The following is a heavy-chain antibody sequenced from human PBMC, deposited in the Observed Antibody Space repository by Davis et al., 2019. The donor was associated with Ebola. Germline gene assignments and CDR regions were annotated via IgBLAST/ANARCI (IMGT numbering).Heavy chain of an antibody. CDR3: ARDKGTVTPSDY. Sequence: AASVKVSCKAPGYTFTSYYIHWVRQAPGQGLEWMGIINPSVDSTSYAQKFQGRVTMTTDTSTTTAYMELRSLRPDDTAMYFCARDKGTVTPSDYWGQGTLVTVSS. CDR1: GYTFTSYY. CDR2: INPSVDST. D-gene: IGHD1-14*01. V-gene: IGHV1-46*01. J-gene: IGHJ4*02.